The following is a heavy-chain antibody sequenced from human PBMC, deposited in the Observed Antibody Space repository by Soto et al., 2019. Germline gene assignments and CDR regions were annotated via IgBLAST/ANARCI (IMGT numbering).Heavy chain of an antibody. CDR2: IYSGGST. CDR3: ARSLWFGELLPYYYSGMDV. Sequence: GGSLRLSCAASGFTVSSNYMSWVRQAPGKGLEWVSVIYSGGSTYYADSVKGRFTISRDNSKNTLYLQMNSLRAEDTAVYYCARSLWFGELLPYYYSGMDVWGQGTTVTVSS. CDR1: GFTVSSNY. D-gene: IGHD3-10*01. J-gene: IGHJ6*02. V-gene: IGHV3-53*01.